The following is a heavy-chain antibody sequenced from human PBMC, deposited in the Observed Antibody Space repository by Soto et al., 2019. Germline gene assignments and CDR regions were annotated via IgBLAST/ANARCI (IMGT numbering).Heavy chain of an antibody. CDR3: GREPGDLGYLAY. CDR2: MNPYNGNT. J-gene: IGHJ4*02. V-gene: IGHV1-8*01. CDR1: GYTFTNYD. Sequence: ASVQVSCKTSGYTFTNYDIIWVRQAPGQGLECMGWMNPYNGNTGYAQNLQGRVTMTRNTSIGTAYMELRSLRSDDTAKYYCGREPGDLGYLAYWGQGTLVTVSS. D-gene: IGHD3-16*01.